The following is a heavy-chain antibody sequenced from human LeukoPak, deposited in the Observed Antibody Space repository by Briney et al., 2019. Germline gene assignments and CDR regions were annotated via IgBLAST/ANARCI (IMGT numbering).Heavy chain of an antibody. V-gene: IGHV4-59*01. CDR3: ARVAYCGGDCYSFDY. Sequence: SETLSLTCTVPGGSIRGNYWSWIRQPPGKGLEWIAYIYYSGSTNYNPSLKSRVTISVDTSKKQFSLKLSSVTTADTAVYYCARVAYCGGDCYSFDYWGQGTLVTVSS. CDR2: IYYSGST. D-gene: IGHD2-21*02. CDR1: GGSIRGNY. J-gene: IGHJ4*02.